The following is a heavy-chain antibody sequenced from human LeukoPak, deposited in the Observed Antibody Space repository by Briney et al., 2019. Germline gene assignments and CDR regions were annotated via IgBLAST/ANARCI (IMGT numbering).Heavy chain of an antibody. J-gene: IGHJ4*02. CDR2: IHPGDSDT. V-gene: IGHV5-51*01. CDR3: ARHLNDYGDQGSGDY. Sequence: GESLKISCKGSGYTFTSYWIGWVRQMPGKGLEWMGIIHPGDSDTRYSPSFEGQVTISADKSFSTAYLQWSSLKAPDTAMYYCARHLNDYGDQGSGDYWGQGTLVTVSS. CDR1: GYTFTSYW. D-gene: IGHD4-17*01.